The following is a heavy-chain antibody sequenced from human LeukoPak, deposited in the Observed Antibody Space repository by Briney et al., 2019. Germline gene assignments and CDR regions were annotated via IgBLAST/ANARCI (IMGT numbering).Heavy chain of an antibody. D-gene: IGHD2-15*01. CDR2: ISGSGGST. CDR1: GFTFSSYA. CDR3: AKGVVVAAPYYYGMDV. Sequence: GGSLRLSCAASGFTFSSYAMSWVRQAPGKGLEWVSAISGSGGSTYYADSVKGRFTISRDNSKNTLYLQMNSLRAEDTAVYYCAKGVVVAAPYYYGMDVWGQGTTVTVSS. J-gene: IGHJ6*02. V-gene: IGHV3-23*01.